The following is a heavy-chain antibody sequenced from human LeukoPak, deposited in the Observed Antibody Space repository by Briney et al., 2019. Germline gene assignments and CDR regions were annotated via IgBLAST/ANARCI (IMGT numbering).Heavy chain of an antibody. CDR1: GFTFSSYG. Sequence: GRSLRLSCAASGFTFSSYGMHWVRQAPGKGLEWVAVISYDGSNKYYADSVKGRFTISRDNSKNTLYLQMNSLRAEDTAVYYCAKALTTVTTLGSDYWGQGTLVTVSS. D-gene: IGHD4-17*01. V-gene: IGHV3-30*18. CDR2: ISYDGSNK. J-gene: IGHJ4*02. CDR3: AKALTTVTTLGSDY.